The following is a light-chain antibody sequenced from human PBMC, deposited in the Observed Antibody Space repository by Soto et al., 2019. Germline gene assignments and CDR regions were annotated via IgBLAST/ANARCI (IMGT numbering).Light chain of an antibody. CDR3: QQYFIAPLT. CDR2: WAF. J-gene: IGKJ4*01. CDR1: QSVLVTPDNKNN. Sequence: DIVMTQSPDSLAVSLGERATINCKSSQSVLVTPDNKNNLAWYQQKPGQPPRLLIYWAFFRESGVPDRFSGSGSGTDFTLTISNLRPEDVAVYYCQQYFIAPLTFGGGTKVEIK. V-gene: IGKV4-1*01.